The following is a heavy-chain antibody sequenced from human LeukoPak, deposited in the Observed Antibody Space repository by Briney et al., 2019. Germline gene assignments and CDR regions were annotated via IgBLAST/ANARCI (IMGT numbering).Heavy chain of an antibody. D-gene: IGHD1-26*01. CDR2: INSDGSST. CDR1: GLTFSKYW. J-gene: IGHJ4*02. Sequence: PGGSLRLSCAASGLTFSKYWMHWVRQAPAKGLVWVSHINSDGSSTAYADSVKGRFTISRDNAKNTLYLQMNSLKADDTAVYYCAGGSYYNDYWGQGTLVTVSS. CDR3: AGGSYYNDY. V-gene: IGHV3-74*01.